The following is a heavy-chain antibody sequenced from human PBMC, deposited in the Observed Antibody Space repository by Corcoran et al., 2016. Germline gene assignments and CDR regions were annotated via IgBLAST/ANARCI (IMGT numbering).Heavy chain of an antibody. J-gene: IGHJ6*02. Sequence: QVQLVQSGAEVKKPGSSVKVSCKASGGTFSSYAISWVRQAPGQGLEWRGGIIPIFGTANYAQKFQGRGTITADESTSTAYMELSSLRSEDTAGDYCARRAGEQQLVPDAYYDGMDVWGQGTTVTGSS. CDR1: GGTFSSYA. CDR2: IIPIFGTA. D-gene: IGHD6-13*01. CDR3: ARRAGEQQLVPDAYYDGMDV. V-gene: IGHV1-69*01.